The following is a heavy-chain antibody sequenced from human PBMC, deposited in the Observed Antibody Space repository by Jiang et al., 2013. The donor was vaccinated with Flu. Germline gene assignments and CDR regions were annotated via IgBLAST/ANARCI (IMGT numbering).Heavy chain of an antibody. CDR2: IYPGDSDT. CDR1: GYSFTTTYW. J-gene: IGHJ1*01. CDR3: ARLRWEPLGPSEPTDYFHH. Sequence: GAEVKKPGESLRISCKGSGYSFTTTYWIGWVRQMPGKGLEWMGIIYPGDSDTRYSPSFEGQVTISADKSISTAYLQWSSLKASDTAMYFCARLRWEPLGPSEPTDYFHHWGQGTLVTVSS. D-gene: IGHD4-23*01. V-gene: IGHV5-51*01.